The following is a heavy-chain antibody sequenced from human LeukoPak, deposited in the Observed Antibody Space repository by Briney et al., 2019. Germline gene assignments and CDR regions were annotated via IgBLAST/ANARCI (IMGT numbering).Heavy chain of an antibody. CDR1: GGSLSGYY. V-gene: IGHV4-34*01. J-gene: IGHJ6*02. D-gene: IGHD3-9*01. Sequence: SETLSLTCAVYGGSLSGYYWSWIRQPPGKGLEWSGEINHSGSTKYKPSPKSRVTISVDTSKNQFSLKLSSVTPADTAAYYCGSGVLRYFGMDVWGQGTTVTVSS. CDR3: GSGVLRYFGMDV. CDR2: INHSGST.